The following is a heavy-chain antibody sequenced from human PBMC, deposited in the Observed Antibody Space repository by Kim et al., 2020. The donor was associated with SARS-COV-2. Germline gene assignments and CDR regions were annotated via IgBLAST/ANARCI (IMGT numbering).Heavy chain of an antibody. Sequence: DNPSLRSRVTIAVDTSKNQFSLKKKAVTAADTGVYFCAGRTGSYYNWFDPWGQGTLVTVSS. D-gene: IGHD1-1*01. J-gene: IGHJ5*02. CDR3: AGRTGSYYNWFDP. V-gene: IGHV4-39*01.